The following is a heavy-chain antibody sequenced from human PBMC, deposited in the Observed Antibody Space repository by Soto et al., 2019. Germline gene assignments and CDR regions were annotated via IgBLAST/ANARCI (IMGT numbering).Heavy chain of an antibody. CDR3: GKNVGGYPSTAHQ. J-gene: IGHJ4*02. CDR1: GITISNYP. V-gene: IGHV3-23*01. Sequence: DVQLLASGGGLVQPGVSLRLSCAASGITISNYPMSWVRQAPGKGLDLVSGISGSGYRTDYADSAKGRFTISKDISRNSPSLPLDSLRVEATAVYFCGKNVGGYPSTAHQWGPGTLVTVSS. D-gene: IGHD3-22*01. CDR2: ISGSGYRT.